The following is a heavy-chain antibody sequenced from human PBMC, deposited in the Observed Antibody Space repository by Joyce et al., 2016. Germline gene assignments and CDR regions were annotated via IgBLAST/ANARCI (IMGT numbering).Heavy chain of an antibody. Sequence: QVQLVQSGSELKKPGASVKVSCKVSGYTFTKYAMNGLRQAPGQGPEWRGWITTNTGNPAYARGFTGRFVFSLDTSVSTAYLQISSLKADDTAFYYCARAKTGSRAFDYWGQGTLVTVSS. CDR3: ARAKTGSRAFDY. CDR2: ITTNTGNP. CDR1: GYTFTKYA. V-gene: IGHV7-4-1*02. J-gene: IGHJ4*02.